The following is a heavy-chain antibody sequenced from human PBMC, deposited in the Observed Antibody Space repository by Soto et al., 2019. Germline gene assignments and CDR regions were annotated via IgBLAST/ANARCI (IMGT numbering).Heavy chain of an antibody. Sequence: QVQLQESGPGLVKPSQTLSLTCTVSGGSISSGGYFWSWIRQHPGKGLEWLGYIYYSGSTYYTPSLNSRVTISLDTSRNQFSLNLNSVTAADTAVYYCARGPSPSGGSYPAYWGQGTLVTVSS. D-gene: IGHD1-26*01. J-gene: IGHJ4*02. V-gene: IGHV4-31*03. CDR2: IYYSGST. CDR3: ARGPSPSGGSYPAY. CDR1: GGSISSGGYF.